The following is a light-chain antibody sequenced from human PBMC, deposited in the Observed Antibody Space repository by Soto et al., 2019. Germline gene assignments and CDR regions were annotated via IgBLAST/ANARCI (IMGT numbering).Light chain of an antibody. Sequence: ETVMTQSAATLSVSPGERATLSCRASQSVSSNLAWYQQKPGQPPRLLIYGASTRVIGIPARFSGGGSGTEFSLTISSLQSEDSAVYYCQQYNHWPRTFGQGTKVEIK. J-gene: IGKJ1*01. CDR2: GAS. CDR3: QQYNHWPRT. V-gene: IGKV3-15*01. CDR1: QSVSSN.